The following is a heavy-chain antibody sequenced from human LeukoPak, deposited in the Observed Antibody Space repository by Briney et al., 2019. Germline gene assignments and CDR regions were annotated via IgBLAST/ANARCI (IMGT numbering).Heavy chain of an antibody. CDR1: GYSLSELS. V-gene: IGHV1-24*01. CDR3: ATDRPATAIPFDY. J-gene: IGHJ4*02. Sequence: ASVKVSCKVSGYSLSELSTHWVRQAPGKGLEWMGGFDPENGGTIYAQRFQGRVTMTEDTSTDTAYMELSSLRSEDTAVYYCATDRPATAIPFDYWGQGTLVSVSS. CDR2: FDPENGGT. D-gene: IGHD2-2*02.